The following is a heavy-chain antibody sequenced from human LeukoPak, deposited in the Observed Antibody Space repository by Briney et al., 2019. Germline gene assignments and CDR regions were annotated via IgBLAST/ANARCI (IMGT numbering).Heavy chain of an antibody. Sequence: GGSLRLSCTASGFTFSSYAMSWVRQAPGKGLEWVSAISGSGGSTYYADSVKGRFTISRDNSKNTLYLQMNSLRAEDTAVYYCARDWFHAIDYWGQGTLVTVSS. CDR1: GFTFSSYA. CDR3: ARDWFHAIDY. CDR2: ISGSGGST. J-gene: IGHJ4*02. V-gene: IGHV3-23*01. D-gene: IGHD2/OR15-2a*01.